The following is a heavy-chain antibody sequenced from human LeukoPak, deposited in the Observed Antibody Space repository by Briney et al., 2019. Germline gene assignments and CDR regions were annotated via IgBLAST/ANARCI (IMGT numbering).Heavy chain of an antibody. J-gene: IGHJ6*02. CDR1: GYTFRSFD. CDR2: MNPNSGDT. CDR3: ARAPSPASYAMDV. V-gene: IGHV1-8*01. Sequence: EASVKVSCKASGYTFRSFDVNWVRQATGQGLEWMGWMNPNSGDTGYAQEFQGRVTMTRNTSINTAYMEVSGLTSEDTAVYYCARAPSPASYAMDVWGQGTTVTVSS.